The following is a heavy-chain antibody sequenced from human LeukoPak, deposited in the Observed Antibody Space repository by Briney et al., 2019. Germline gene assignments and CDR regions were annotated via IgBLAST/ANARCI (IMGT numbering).Heavy chain of an antibody. Sequence: SVKVSCKASGGTFSSYAISWVRQAPGQGLEWMGGIIPIFGTANYAQKFQGRVTITADESTSTAYMELSSLRSEDTAVYYCARGTVPARDGYNPIGDPPGDYWGQGTLVTVSS. V-gene: IGHV1-69*13. J-gene: IGHJ4*02. CDR2: IIPIFGTA. CDR3: ARGTVPARDGYNPIGDPPGDY. CDR1: GGTFSSYA. D-gene: IGHD5-24*01.